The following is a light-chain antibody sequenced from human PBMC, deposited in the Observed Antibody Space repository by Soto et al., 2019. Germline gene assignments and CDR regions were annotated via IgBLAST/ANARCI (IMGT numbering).Light chain of an antibody. CDR2: KAS. CDR3: QQYNSSPLT. J-gene: IGKJ4*01. CDR1: QSISTW. Sequence: DIQMTQSPSTLSASVGDRVTITCRASQSISTWLAWFQQKPGKAPNLQIYKASSLESGVPSRFSGSGSGTEFTLTISTLQPDDFATYYCQQYNSSPLTFGGGTKVEIK. V-gene: IGKV1-5*03.